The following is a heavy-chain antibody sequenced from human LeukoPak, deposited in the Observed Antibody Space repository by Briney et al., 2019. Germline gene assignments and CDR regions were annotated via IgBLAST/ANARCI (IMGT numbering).Heavy chain of an antibody. J-gene: IGHJ4*02. CDR1: GGSISSGGYS. Sequence: SETLSLTCAVSGGSISSGGYSWSWIRQPPGKGLEWIGYIYHSGSTYYNPSLKSRVTISVDRSKNQFSLKLSSVTAADTAVYYCASSITMVVAVTTRTGPYIDYWGQGTLVTVSS. CDR2: IYHSGST. D-gene: IGHD3-22*01. CDR3: ASSITMVVAVTTRTGPYIDY. V-gene: IGHV4-30-2*01.